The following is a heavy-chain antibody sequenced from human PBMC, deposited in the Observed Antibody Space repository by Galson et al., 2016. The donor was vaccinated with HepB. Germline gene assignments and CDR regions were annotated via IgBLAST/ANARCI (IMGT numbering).Heavy chain of an antibody. CDR3: ARSANWQHLALFDY. CDR1: GFTFNSYE. D-gene: IGHD6-13*01. V-gene: IGHV3-48*03. Sequence: SLRLSCAASGFTFNSYEINWVRQAPGKGLEWISYIRSSGGIIYYADSVKGRFTISRDNAKNSLYLQMDSLRAEDTAVYYCARSANWQHLALFDYWGQGTQVTVSS. CDR2: IRSSGGII. J-gene: IGHJ4*02.